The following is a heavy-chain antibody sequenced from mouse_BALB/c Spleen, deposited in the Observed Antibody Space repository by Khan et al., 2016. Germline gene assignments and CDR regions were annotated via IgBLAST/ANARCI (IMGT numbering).Heavy chain of an antibody. CDR3: ARSPYDYDGGFAY. Sequence: VQLQQSGAELVKPGASVKLSCTASGFNIKDTYMPWVKQRPEQGLEWIGRIDPANGNTKYDPKFQGKATITADTSSNTAYLQLSSLTSEDTAVYYCARSPYDYDGGFAYWGQGTFVTVSA. V-gene: IGHV14-3*02. J-gene: IGHJ3*01. CDR1: GFNIKDTY. CDR2: IDPANGNT. D-gene: IGHD2-4*01.